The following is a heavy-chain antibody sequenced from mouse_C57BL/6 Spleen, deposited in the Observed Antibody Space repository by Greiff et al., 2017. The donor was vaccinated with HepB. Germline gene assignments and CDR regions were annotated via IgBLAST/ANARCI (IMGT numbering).Heavy chain of an antibody. CDR1: GFTFSSYA. D-gene: IGHD2-5*01. CDR3: AREEGYSTYFAY. J-gene: IGHJ3*01. CDR2: ISDGGSYT. V-gene: IGHV5-4*01. Sequence: EVQLVESGGGLVKPGGSLKLSCAASGFTFSSYAMSWVRQTPEKRLEWVATISDGGSYTYYPDNVKGRFTISRDNAKNNLYLQMSHLKSEDTAMYYCAREEGYSTYFAYWGQGTLVTVSA.